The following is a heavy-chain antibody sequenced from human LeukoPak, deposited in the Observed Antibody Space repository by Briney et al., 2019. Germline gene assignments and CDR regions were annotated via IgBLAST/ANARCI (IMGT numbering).Heavy chain of an antibody. Sequence: PGGSLGLSCAASEFNFRSYNMHWVRQAPGTGLEWVAFIRNDGSNKYYADSVKGRFTISRDNSKNTLYLQMNSLRAEDTAVYYCARDSLDYYCMDVWGKGTTVTVSS. CDR1: EFNFRSYN. J-gene: IGHJ6*03. V-gene: IGHV3-30*02. D-gene: IGHD1-1*01. CDR3: ARDSLDYYCMDV. CDR2: IRNDGSNK.